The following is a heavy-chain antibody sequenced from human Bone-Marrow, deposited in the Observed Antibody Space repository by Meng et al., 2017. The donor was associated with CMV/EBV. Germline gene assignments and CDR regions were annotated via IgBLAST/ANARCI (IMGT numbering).Heavy chain of an antibody. D-gene: IGHD1-1*01. J-gene: IGHJ2*01. CDR1: GGSISSYY. Sequence: SETLSLTCTVSGGSISSYYWSWIRQPPGKVLEWIGYISYSGSTNYNPSLKSRVTISVDTSKNQFSLKLNSVTAADTAVYYCARRTTNYYWYFDLWGRGTLVTVSS. CDR3: ARRTTNYYWYFDL. CDR2: ISYSGST. V-gene: IGHV4-59*01.